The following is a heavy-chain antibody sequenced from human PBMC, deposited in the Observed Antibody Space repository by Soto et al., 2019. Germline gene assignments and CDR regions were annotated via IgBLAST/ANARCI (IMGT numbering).Heavy chain of an antibody. D-gene: IGHD3-10*01. CDR3: ASGYYGSGSYR. J-gene: IGHJ5*02. V-gene: IGHV3-48*04. CDR1: GFTFSSYA. Sequence: VQLVESGGGVVQPGRSLRLSCAASGFTFSSYAMHWVRQAPGKGLEWVSYISSSGSTIYYADSVKGRFIISRDNAKNSLYLQMNSLRAEDTAVYYCASGYYGSGSYRWGQGTLVTVSS. CDR2: ISSSGSTI.